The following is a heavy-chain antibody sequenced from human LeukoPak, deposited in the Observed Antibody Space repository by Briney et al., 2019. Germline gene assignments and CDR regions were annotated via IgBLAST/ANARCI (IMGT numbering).Heavy chain of an antibody. CDR3: ARGRTLVMDV. CDR2: IYSGGST. CDR1: AFTVSDKY. D-gene: IGHD1/OR15-1a*01. J-gene: IGHJ6*02. V-gene: IGHV3-66*01. Sequence: GGSLRLSCAASAFTVSDKYMNWVRQAPGKGLEWVSIIYSGGSTYYAESVKGRFTISRDNSKNTLYLQMNSLRAEDTAVYYCARGRTLVMDVWGQGTRSPSP.